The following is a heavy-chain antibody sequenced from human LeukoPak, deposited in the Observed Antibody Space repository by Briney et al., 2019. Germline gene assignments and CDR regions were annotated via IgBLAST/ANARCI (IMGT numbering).Heavy chain of an antibody. V-gene: IGHV3-7*01. CDR1: GFTFSVYW. CDR2: IKQDGSEK. D-gene: IGHD6-19*01. CDR3: ARDRRGGSGWYYFDS. Sequence: GGSLRLFCAASGFTFSVYWMNWVRQAPGKGLEWVANIKQDGSEKHYVDSVKGRFTISRDNAKNSLYLQMNSLRAEDTAVYYCARDRRGGSGWYYFDSWGQGTLVTVSS. J-gene: IGHJ4*02.